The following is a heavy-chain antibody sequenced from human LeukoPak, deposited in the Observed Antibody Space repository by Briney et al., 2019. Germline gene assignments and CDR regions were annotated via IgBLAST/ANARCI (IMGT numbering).Heavy chain of an antibody. CDR1: GFTFSNYC. CDR3: ARVYYQDSGTSYRHLDY. D-gene: IGHD3-22*01. J-gene: IGHJ4*02. CDR2: IKQDGSEK. V-gene: IGHV3-7*01. Sequence: AGGSLRLSCAASGFTFSNYCMTWGRQVPGKGLEWVASIKQDGSEKYFLDSVKGRFTISRDNAENSLYLQMNSLRAEDTAVYYCARVYYQDSGTSYRHLDYWGQGTLVTVSS.